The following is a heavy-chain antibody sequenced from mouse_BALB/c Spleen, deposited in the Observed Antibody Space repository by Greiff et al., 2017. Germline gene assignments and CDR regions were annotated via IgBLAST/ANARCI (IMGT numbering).Heavy chain of an antibody. CDR1: GYSITSGYI. Sequence: EVQLQQSGPDLVKPSQSLSLTCTVSGYSITSGYIWYWIRQFPGNKLEWMGYIHYSGSTNYNPSLKSRISITRDTSKNQFFLQLNSVTTEDTATYYCAGTLYYGNGGFAYWGQGTLVTVSA. CDR3: AGTLYYGNGGFAY. D-gene: IGHD2-1*01. CDR2: IHYSGST. J-gene: IGHJ3*01. V-gene: IGHV3-1*02.